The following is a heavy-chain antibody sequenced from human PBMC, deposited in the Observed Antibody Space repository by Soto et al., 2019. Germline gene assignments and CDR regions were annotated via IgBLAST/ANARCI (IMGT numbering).Heavy chain of an antibody. CDR2: ISSSSSYI. CDR3: ERDLSLATDHDAFDI. Sequence: GGSLRLSCAASGFTFSSYSMNWVRQAPGKGLEWVSSISSSSSYIYYADSVKGRFTISRDNAKNSLYLQMNSLRAEDTAVYYCERDLSLATDHDAFDIWGQGTMVTVSS. V-gene: IGHV3-21*01. J-gene: IGHJ3*02. D-gene: IGHD4-17*01. CDR1: GFTFSSYS.